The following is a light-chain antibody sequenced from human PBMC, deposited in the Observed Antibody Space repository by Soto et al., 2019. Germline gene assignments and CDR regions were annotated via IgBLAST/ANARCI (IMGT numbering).Light chain of an antibody. CDR2: DVS. V-gene: IGKV1-5*01. J-gene: IGKJ1*01. CDR1: HSLNGR. Sequence: DIQMTQSPSTLSSSIGDRVTITCRASHSLNGRLAWYRQRPGHAPDLLIYDVSTLETGVPSRFSGTGSETEFTLTISSLQPDDFATYYCQQYNSYGTFGQGTKVEIK. CDR3: QQYNSYGT.